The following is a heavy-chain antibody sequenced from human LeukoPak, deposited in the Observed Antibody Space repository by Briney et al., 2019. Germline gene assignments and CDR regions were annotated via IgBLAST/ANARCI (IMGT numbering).Heavy chain of an antibody. Sequence: PGGSLRLSCAVSGFSFSSNCMSWVRQAPGKGLEWVAKIREDGNEIYYVDSVKGRFTISRDNDKNSLYLQMNSLRAEDTAVYYCARAGARSADRWWYDYWGQGTLVTVSS. J-gene: IGHJ4*02. CDR3: ARAGARSADRWWYDY. CDR1: GFSFSSNC. D-gene: IGHD2-15*01. V-gene: IGHV3-7*03. CDR2: IREDGNEI.